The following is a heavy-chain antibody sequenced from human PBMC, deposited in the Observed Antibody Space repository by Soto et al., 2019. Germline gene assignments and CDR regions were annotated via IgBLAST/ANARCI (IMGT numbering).Heavy chain of an antibody. CDR3: ARSVTAVAVDYFDY. J-gene: IGHJ4*02. CDR1: GFTFSSYA. V-gene: IGHV3-30-3*01. CDR2: ISYDGSNK. Sequence: QVQLVESGGGVVQPGRSLRLSCAASGFTFSSYAMHWVRQAPGKGLEWVAVISYDGSNKYYADSVKGRFTISRDNSKNPLYLQMNSLRAEDTAVYYCARSVTAVAVDYFDYWGQGTLVTVSS. D-gene: IGHD6-19*01.